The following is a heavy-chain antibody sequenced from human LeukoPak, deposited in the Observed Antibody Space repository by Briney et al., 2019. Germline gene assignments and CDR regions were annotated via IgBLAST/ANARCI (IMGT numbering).Heavy chain of an antibody. CDR3: ASGYSMIYDLTSAYFQH. Sequence: SETLPLTCAVYGGSFSGYYWSWIRQPPGKGLEWIGEINHSGSTNYNPSLKSRVTISVDTSKNQFSLKLSSVTAAGTAVYYCASGYSMIYDLTSAYFQHWGQGTLVTVSS. D-gene: IGHD3/OR15-3a*01. CDR1: GGSFSGYY. V-gene: IGHV4-34*01. J-gene: IGHJ1*01. CDR2: INHSGST.